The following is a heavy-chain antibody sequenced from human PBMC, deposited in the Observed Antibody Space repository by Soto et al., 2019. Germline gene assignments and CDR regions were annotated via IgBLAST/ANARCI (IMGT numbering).Heavy chain of an antibody. D-gene: IGHD6-6*01. CDR3: AREGSSIAARLPGFYYGMDV. J-gene: IGHJ6*02. CDR2: ISYDGSNK. V-gene: IGHV3-30-3*01. Sequence: GGSLRLSCAASGFTFSSYAMHWFRQAPGKGLEWVAVISYDGSNKYYADSVKGRFTISRDNSKNTLYLQMNSLRAEDTAVYYCAREGSSIAARLPGFYYGMDVWGQGTTVTVSS. CDR1: GFTFSSYA.